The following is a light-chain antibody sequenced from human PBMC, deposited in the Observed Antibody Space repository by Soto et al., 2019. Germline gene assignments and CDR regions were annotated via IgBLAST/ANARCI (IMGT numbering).Light chain of an antibody. Sequence: QSVLTQPASVSGSPGQSITISCTGTSSDVGGYNYVSWYQQHPGKAPKLMIYDVSNRPSGASNRFSGSKSGNTASLTISGLQAEDEADYYCSSYTSSRAVVFGGGTKLTVL. CDR1: SSDVGGYNY. CDR3: SSYTSSRAVV. V-gene: IGLV2-14*01. CDR2: DVS. J-gene: IGLJ2*01.